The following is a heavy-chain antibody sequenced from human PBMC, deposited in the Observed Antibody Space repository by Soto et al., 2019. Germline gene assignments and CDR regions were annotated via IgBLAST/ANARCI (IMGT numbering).Heavy chain of an antibody. J-gene: IGHJ5*02. CDR2: ISYDGSNK. D-gene: IGHD6-25*01. CDR3: AKERLPGYSVERQWFDP. Sequence: GGSLRLSCAASGFTFSSYAMHWVRQAPGKGLEWVTVISYDGSNKYYADSVKGRFTISRDNSKNTLYLQMNSLRAEDTAVYYCAKERLPGYSVERQWFDPWAREPWSPSPQ. V-gene: IGHV3-30*04. CDR1: GFTFSSYA.